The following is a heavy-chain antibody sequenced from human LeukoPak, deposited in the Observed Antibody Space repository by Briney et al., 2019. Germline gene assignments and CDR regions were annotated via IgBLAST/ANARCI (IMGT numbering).Heavy chain of an antibody. Sequence: GGSLRLSCAASGFTFSSYAMHWVRQAPGKGLEWVAIISNDGSDGSNRYYADSVKGRFTISRDNSKNTLYLQMNSLRAEDTAVYYCARAAYSSTWYSRYFDLWGRGTLVTVSS. V-gene: IGHV3-30*04. CDR2: ISNDGSDGSNR. CDR3: ARAAYSSTWYSRYFDL. CDR1: GFTFSSYA. D-gene: IGHD6-13*01. J-gene: IGHJ2*01.